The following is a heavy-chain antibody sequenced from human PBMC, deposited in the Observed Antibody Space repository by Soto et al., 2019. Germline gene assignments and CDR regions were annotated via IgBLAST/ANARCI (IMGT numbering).Heavy chain of an antibody. CDR1: GFTVSSSY. D-gene: IGHD1-26*01. CDR2: LYIDGRT. J-gene: IGHJ2*01. Sequence: EVQLVESGGGLVQPGESLRLSCAASGFTVSSSYMGWVRQAPGQGLQWLSALYIDGRTYYADSVKGRFFIYTDTSTDTLFLQMNNLRADDTAIYYCARQVGSYWYFDLWGRGTLVTVSS. CDR3: ARQVGSYWYFDL. V-gene: IGHV3-66*04.